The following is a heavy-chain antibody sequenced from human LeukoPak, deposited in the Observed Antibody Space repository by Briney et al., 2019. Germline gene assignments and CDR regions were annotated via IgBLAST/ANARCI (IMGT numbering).Heavy chain of an antibody. CDR1: GDSISSYY. CDR2: MYYSGST. Sequence: SETLSLTCTVSGDSISSYYWSWIRQPPGKGLEWIGYMYYSGSTSYNPSLKSRVTMSVDTSKNQFSLKLSSVTAADTAVYYCARRVSYRNCFDPWGQGTLVTVSS. CDR3: ARRVSYRNCFDP. V-gene: IGHV4-59*08. D-gene: IGHD1-26*01. J-gene: IGHJ5*02.